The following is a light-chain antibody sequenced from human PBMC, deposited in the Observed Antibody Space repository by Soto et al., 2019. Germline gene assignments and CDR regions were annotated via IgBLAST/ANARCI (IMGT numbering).Light chain of an antibody. CDR1: SSNIGAGYD. V-gene: IGLV1-40*01. CDR3: QSYDSRLSGWV. Sequence: QSVLTQPPSVSGAPGQRVTISCTESSSNIGAGYDVHWYQQLPGTDPKLLIYGNSNRPAGVPDRFSGSKSGTSASLAITGLQAEDEADYYCQSYDSRLSGWVFGVGTKLTVL. J-gene: IGLJ3*02. CDR2: GNS.